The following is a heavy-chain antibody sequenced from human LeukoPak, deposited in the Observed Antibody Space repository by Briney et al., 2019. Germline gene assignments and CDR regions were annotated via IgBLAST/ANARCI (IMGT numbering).Heavy chain of an antibody. CDR3: ARGRGWSYYYYYMDV. CDR2: MNPNSGNT. CDR1: GYTFTSYD. D-gene: IGHD3-3*01. J-gene: IGHJ6*03. Sequence: ASVKVSCKASGYTFTSYDINWVRQATGQGLEWMGWMNPNSGNTGYAQKFQGRVTMTRNTSISTAYMELSSLRSEDTAVYYCARGRGWSYYYYYMDVWGKGTTVTISS. V-gene: IGHV1-8*01.